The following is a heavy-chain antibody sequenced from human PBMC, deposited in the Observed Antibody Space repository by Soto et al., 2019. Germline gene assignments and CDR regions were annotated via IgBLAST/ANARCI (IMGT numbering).Heavy chain of an antibody. V-gene: IGHV3-30*18. CDR2: ISYDGSNK. D-gene: IGHD3-3*01. CDR1: GFTFSSYG. Sequence: QVQLVESGGGVVQPGRSLRLSCAASGFTFSSYGMHWVRQAPGKGPEWVAVISYDGSNKYYGGSVKGRFTVSRDNSKNTLYLQMNSLRVEATAVYYCAKGNAIFGVALPMDVWGQGTTVTVSS. J-gene: IGHJ6*02. CDR3: AKGNAIFGVALPMDV.